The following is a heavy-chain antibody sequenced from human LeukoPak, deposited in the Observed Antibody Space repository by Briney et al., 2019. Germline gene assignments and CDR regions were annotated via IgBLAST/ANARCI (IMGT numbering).Heavy chain of an antibody. CDR3: ARAGVAAAGLMIGSWFDP. J-gene: IGHJ5*02. D-gene: IGHD6-13*01. CDR2: IYTSGST. CDR1: GGSISSGSYY. Sequence: SETLSLTCTVSGGSISSGSYYWSWLRQPAGKGLEWIGRIYTSGSTNYNPSLKSRVTISVDTSKNQFSLKLSSVTAADTAVYYCARAGVAAAGLMIGSWFDPWGQGTLVTVSS. V-gene: IGHV4-61*02.